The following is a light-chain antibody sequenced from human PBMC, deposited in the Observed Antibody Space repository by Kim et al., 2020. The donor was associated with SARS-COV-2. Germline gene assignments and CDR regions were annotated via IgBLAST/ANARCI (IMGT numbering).Light chain of an antibody. V-gene: IGLV3-1*01. J-gene: IGLJ2*01. CDR2: QDS. CDR1: KLGDKF. CDR3: QAWDSSTGVV. Sequence: PGQTASIPCSGDKLGDKFACWYQQKPGQSPVLVIYQDSKRPSGIPERFSGSNSGNTATLTISGTQAMDEADYYCQAWDSSTGVVFGGGTQLTVL.